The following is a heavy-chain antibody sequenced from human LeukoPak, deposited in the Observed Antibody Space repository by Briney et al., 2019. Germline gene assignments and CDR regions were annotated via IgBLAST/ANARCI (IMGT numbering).Heavy chain of an antibody. Sequence: GGSLRLSCAASGFTFSSYAMSWVRQAPGKGLEWVSGIRDSGSSTYYVDSVKGRFTISRDNSKNTLYLQMNSLQAEDTAIYYCVKKLVGTTSGGPLDYWGQRTLVIVSS. D-gene: IGHD1-26*01. CDR3: VKKLVGTTSGGPLDY. V-gene: IGHV3-23*01. CDR1: GFTFSSYA. CDR2: IRDSGSST. J-gene: IGHJ4*02.